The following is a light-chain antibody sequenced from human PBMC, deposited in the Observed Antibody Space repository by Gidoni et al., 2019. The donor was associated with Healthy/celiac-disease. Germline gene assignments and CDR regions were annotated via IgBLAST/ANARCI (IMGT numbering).Light chain of an antibody. CDR1: QSISSW. J-gene: IGKJ1*01. CDR2: KAS. V-gene: IGKV1-5*03. CDR3: QQYNSYSRT. Sequence: DIQMTQSPSTLSASVGDRVTITCRASQSISSWWAWYQQKPGKAPKLLIYKASSLESGVPSRFSGSGSCTEFTLTIISLQPDDFATYYCQQYNSYSRTFGQGTKVEIK.